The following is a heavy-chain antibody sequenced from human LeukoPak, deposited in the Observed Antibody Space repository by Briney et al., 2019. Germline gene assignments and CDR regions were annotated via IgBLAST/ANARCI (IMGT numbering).Heavy chain of an antibody. J-gene: IGHJ4*02. D-gene: IGHD3-22*01. CDR3: ASGPNQYYYDSSGYWGFDY. CDR2: ISAYNGNT. Sequence: ASVKVSCKASGYTFTSYGISWVRQAPGQGLEWMGWISAYNGNTNYAQKFQGRVTMTTDTSTSTAYMELRSLRFDDTAIYYCASGPNQYYYDSSGYWGFDYWGQGTLVTVSS. CDR1: GYTFTSYG. V-gene: IGHV1-18*01.